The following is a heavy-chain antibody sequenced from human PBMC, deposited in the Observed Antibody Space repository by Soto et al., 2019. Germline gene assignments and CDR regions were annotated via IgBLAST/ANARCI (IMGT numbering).Heavy chain of an antibody. D-gene: IGHD2-2*01. Sequence: XGSLSLSFAASGFTFRDQCMHGVGQVPGKGLVWVSRIKGDVSYTNYADSVKGRFTIIRDNAKNTLYLQMNSLRAEDTAVYYCARLGSTNTFDISGLGTKLTVSS. V-gene: IGHV3-74*01. CDR3: ARLGSTNTFDI. CDR1: GFTFRDQC. J-gene: IGHJ3*02. CDR2: IKGDVSYT.